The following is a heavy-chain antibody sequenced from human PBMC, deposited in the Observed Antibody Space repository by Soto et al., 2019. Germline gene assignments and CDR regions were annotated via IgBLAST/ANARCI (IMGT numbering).Heavy chain of an antibody. D-gene: IGHD6-13*01. CDR1: GFTFSSYA. Sequence: GGSLRLSCAASGFTFSSYAMSWVRQAPGKGLEWVSAISGSGGSTYYADSVKGRFTISRDNSKNTLYLQMNSLRAEDTAVYYCAKPAAAADHYYYYYYMDVWGKGTTVTVSS. J-gene: IGHJ6*03. CDR2: ISGSGGST. V-gene: IGHV3-23*01. CDR3: AKPAAAADHYYYYYYMDV.